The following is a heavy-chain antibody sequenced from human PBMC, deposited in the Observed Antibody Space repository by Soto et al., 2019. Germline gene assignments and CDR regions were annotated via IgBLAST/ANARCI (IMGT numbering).Heavy chain of an antibody. CDR2: ISSSSSTI. CDR1: GFTFSSYS. J-gene: IGHJ3*02. CDR3: ARDPGGDYYGSGSPYMPGPFDI. D-gene: IGHD3-10*01. V-gene: IGHV3-48*01. Sequence: GGSLRLSCAASGFTFSSYSMNWVRQAPGKGLEWVSYISSSSSTIYYADSVKGRFTISRDNAKNSLYLQMNSLRAEDTAVYYCARDPGGDYYGSGSPYMPGPFDIWGQGTMVTVSS.